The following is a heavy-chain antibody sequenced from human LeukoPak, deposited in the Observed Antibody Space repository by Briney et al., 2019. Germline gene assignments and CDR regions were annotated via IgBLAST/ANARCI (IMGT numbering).Heavy chain of an antibody. J-gene: IGHJ4*02. D-gene: IGHD4-17*01. Sequence: SQTLSLTCTVSGGSISSGGYYWSGIRQHPGKGLEWIGYIYYSGSTYYNPSLKSRVTISVDTSKNQFSLKLTSMTAADTAVYYCARAKNPENDYGDYGFDYWGQGTLVTVSS. CDR2: IYYSGST. V-gene: IGHV4-31*03. CDR3: ARAKNPENDYGDYGFDY. CDR1: GGSISSGGYY.